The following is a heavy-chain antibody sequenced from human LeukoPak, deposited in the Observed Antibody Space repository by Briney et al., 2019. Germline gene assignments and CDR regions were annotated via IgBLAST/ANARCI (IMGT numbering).Heavy chain of an antibody. D-gene: IGHD5-24*01. CDR1: GFTFSSYA. J-gene: IGHJ4*02. CDR3: ASFVEMATTGFDY. Sequence: PGGSLRLSCAASGFTFSSYAMSWVRQAPGKGLEWVSAISSSSSYIYYADSVKGRFTISRDNAKNSLYLQMNSLRAEDTAVYYCASFVEMATTGFDYWGQGTLVTVSS. CDR2: ISSSSSYI. V-gene: IGHV3-21*01.